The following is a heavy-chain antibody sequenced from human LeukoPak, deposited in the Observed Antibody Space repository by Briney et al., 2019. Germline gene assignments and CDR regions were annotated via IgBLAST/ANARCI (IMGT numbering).Heavy chain of an antibody. V-gene: IGHV1-2*02. D-gene: IGHD1-26*01. CDR2: INPDSGDT. CDR1: GYTFTGYY. CDR3: ARETINSGTYSEALDY. J-gene: IGHJ4*02. Sequence: GASVKVSRKASGYTFTGYYMYWVRQAPGQGLEWMGWINPDSGDTNYAQKFQGRVTMTRDTSISTAYMELSSLTSDDTAIYYCARETINSGTYSEALDYWGQGTLVTVSS.